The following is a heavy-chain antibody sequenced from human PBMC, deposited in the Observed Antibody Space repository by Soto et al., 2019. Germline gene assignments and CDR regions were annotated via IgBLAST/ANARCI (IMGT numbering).Heavy chain of an antibody. D-gene: IGHD5-12*01. V-gene: IGHV1-46*01. CDR3: AAVGYSGYDDYFDY. Sequence: ASVKVSCKASGYTFTSYYMHWVRQAPGQGLEWMGIINPSGGSTNYAQKFQERVTITRDMSTSTVYMELSSLRSEDTAVYYCAAVGYSGYDDYFDYWGQGTLVTVS. CDR1: GYTFTSYY. CDR2: INPSGGST. J-gene: IGHJ4*02.